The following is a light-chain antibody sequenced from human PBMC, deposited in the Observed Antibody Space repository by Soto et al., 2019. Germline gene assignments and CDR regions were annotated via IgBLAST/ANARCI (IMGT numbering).Light chain of an antibody. J-gene: IGLJ2*01. CDR3: CSYAGSSTAI. CDR2: EGS. Sequence: QSALTQPASVSGSPGQSITSSCTGTSSDVGSDNLVSWYQQHPGKAPKLMIYEGSKRPSGVSNRFSGSKSGNTASLTISGLQAEAEADYYCCSYAGSSTAIFGGGTKVTVL. V-gene: IGLV2-23*01. CDR1: SSDVGSDNL.